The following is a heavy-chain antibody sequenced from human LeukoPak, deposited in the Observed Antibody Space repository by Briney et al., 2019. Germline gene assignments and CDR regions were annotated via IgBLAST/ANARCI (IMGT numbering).Heavy chain of an antibody. J-gene: IGHJ4*02. V-gene: IGHV4-38-2*02. CDR1: GYSISSGYY. D-gene: IGHD2-2*01. CDR3: ARTEVVAAASDY. Sequence: PSETLSLTCTVSGYSISSGYYWGGIRQPPGKGLGWIGSIYHSGSTYYNPSLKSRVTIPVDTSKNQFSLKLSSVTAADTAVYYCARTEVVAAASDYWGQGTLVTVSS. CDR2: IYHSGST.